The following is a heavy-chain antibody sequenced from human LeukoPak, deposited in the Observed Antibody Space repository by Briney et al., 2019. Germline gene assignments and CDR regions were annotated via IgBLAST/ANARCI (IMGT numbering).Heavy chain of an antibody. J-gene: IGHJ1*01. CDR3: AKDDYCGGDCIPPEYFQH. V-gene: IGHV3-23*01. Sequence: GGSLRLSCAASGFTFSSYAMSWVRQAPGKGLEWVSAISGSGGCTYYADSVKGRLTISRDNSKNTLYLHMNSLRAEDTAVYYCAKDDYCGGDCIPPEYFQHWGQSTLVTVSS. CDR1: GFTFSSYA. D-gene: IGHD2-21*02. CDR2: ISGSGGCT.